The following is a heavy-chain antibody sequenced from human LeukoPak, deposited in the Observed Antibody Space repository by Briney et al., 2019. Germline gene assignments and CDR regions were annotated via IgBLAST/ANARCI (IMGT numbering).Heavy chain of an antibody. CDR2: ISGSDNSP. J-gene: IGHJ3*02. CDR3: AKGSSSWYGDAFDI. Sequence: GGSLRLSCAASGLTFSSYAMSWVRQAPGKGLEWVSGISGSDNSPYYADSVKGRFTISRDNSKSTLYLQMNSLRVEDTAVYYYAKGSSSWYGDAFDIWGQGTMVTVSS. D-gene: IGHD6-13*01. V-gene: IGHV3-23*01. CDR1: GLTFSSYA.